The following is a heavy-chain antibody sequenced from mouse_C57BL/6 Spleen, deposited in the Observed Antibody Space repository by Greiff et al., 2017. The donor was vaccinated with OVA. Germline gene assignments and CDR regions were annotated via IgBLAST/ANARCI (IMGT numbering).Heavy chain of an antibody. D-gene: IGHD1-1*01. CDR2: ISSGGSYT. V-gene: IGHV5-6*02. Sequence: EVKLVDSEGDIVKPEESLKLSCAASASHFTRHRLSWVRPTPDKRLEWVATISSGGSYTYYPDSVKGRFTISRDNAKNTLYLQMSSLKSEDTAMYYCARHVYGSSYYFDYWGQGTTLTVSS. CDR3: ARHVYGSSYYFDY. J-gene: IGHJ2*01. CDR1: ASHFTRHR.